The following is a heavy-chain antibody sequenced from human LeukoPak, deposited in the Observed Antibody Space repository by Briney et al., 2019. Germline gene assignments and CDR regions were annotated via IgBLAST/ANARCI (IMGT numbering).Heavy chain of an antibody. V-gene: IGHV1-8*01. CDR3: AREVGYCTNGVCYSPFDY. CDR2: MNPNSGNT. D-gene: IGHD2-8*01. J-gene: IGHJ4*02. Sequence: ASVKVSCKASGYTFTSYDINWVRQATGQGLEWMGWMNPNSGNTGYAQKFQGRVTITADKSTSTAYMELSSLRSEDTAVYYCAREVGYCTNGVCYSPFDYWGQGTLVTVSS. CDR1: GYTFTSYD.